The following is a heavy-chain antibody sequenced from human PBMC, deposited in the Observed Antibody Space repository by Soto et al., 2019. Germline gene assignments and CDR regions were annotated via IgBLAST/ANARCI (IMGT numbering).Heavy chain of an antibody. CDR3: ARLDYSSSSVDFHY. D-gene: IGHD6-6*01. CDR1: GGSISSGGYY. V-gene: IGHV4-31*03. J-gene: IGHJ4*02. CDR2: IYYSGNT. Sequence: ASETLSLTCTVSGGSISSGGYYWSWIRQYPGKGLEWIGYIYYSGNTYYNPSLKSRLIISIDTSKNQFSLKLSSVTAADTAVYYCARLDYSSSSVDFHYWGQGTLVTVSS.